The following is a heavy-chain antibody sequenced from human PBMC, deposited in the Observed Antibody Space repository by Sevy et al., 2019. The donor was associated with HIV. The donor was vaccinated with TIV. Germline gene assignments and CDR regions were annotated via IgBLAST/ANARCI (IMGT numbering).Heavy chain of an antibody. CDR3: ARGTIYGSGGGDV. CDR2: ISSSSSYI. CDR1: EFTFSSYS. Sequence: GGSLRLSCAASEFTFSSYSKNWVRQAPGKGLEWVSSISSSSSYIYYADSVKGRVTISRDKAKNSLYLQRNSLRAEDTAVYYCARGTIYGSGGGDVWGQGTTVTVSS. V-gene: IGHV3-21*01. J-gene: IGHJ6*02. D-gene: IGHD3-10*01.